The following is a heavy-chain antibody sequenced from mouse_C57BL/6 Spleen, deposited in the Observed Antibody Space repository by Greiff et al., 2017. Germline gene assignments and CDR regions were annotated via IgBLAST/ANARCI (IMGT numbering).Heavy chain of an antibody. D-gene: IGHD4-1*01. CDR1: GYAFSSSW. CDR2: IYPGDGDT. Sequence: QVQLQQSGPELVKPGASVKISCKASGYAFSSSWMNWVKQRPGKGLEWIGRIYPGDGDTNYNGKFKGKATLTADKSSSTAYMQLSSLTSEDSAVYFCASRTGYARDYWGEGTSGTVSS. J-gene: IGHJ4*01. CDR3: ASRTGYARDY. V-gene: IGHV1-82*01.